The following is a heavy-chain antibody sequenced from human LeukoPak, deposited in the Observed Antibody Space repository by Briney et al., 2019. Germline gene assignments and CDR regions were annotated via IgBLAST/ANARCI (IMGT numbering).Heavy chain of an antibody. J-gene: IGHJ4*02. CDR2: INSDGSGT. V-gene: IGHV3-74*01. CDR3: ARGRVFDTSGYSVDY. CDR1: GFPFSSYW. D-gene: IGHD3-22*01. Sequence: GGSLRLSCAASGFPFSSYWMHWVRQAPGKGLVWVSHINSDGSGTRYADSVKGRFTISRDNARNTLYLQMNSLRAEDTAVYYCARGRVFDTSGYSVDYWGQGTLVTVSS.